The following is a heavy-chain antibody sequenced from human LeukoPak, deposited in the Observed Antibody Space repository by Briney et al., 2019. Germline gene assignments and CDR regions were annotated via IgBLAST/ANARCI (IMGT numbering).Heavy chain of an antibody. J-gene: IGHJ5*02. CDR2: MNPNSGDT. CDR3: ARKFYDFWSGYLNYFDP. D-gene: IGHD3/OR15-3a*01. V-gene: IGHV1-8*01. CDR1: GYIFSKYD. Sequence: ASVKVSCKASGYIFSKYDINWVRQAPGQGLEWMGWMNPNSGDTGYAQRFQGRLTITRNTSTSTAYMELSNLRSEDTAVYYCARKFYDFWSGYLNYFDPWGQGTLVIVSS.